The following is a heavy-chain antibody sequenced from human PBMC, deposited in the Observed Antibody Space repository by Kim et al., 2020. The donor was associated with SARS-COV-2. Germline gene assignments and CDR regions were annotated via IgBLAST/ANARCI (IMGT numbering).Heavy chain of an antibody. D-gene: IGHD3-9*01. CDR3: ARDGRLTYYDILTGYYMGLDY. V-gene: IGHV3-48*03. CDR1: GFTFSSYE. CDR2: ISSSGSAI. Sequence: GGSLRLSCAASGFTFSSYEMNWVRQAPGKGLEWVSYISSSGSAIYYADSVKGRFTISRDNAKNSLYLQMNSLRAEDTAVYYCARDGRLTYYDILTGYYMGLDYWGQGTLVTVSS. J-gene: IGHJ4*02.